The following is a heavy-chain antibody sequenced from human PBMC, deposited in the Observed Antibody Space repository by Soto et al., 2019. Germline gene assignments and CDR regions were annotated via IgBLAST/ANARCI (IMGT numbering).Heavy chain of an antibody. CDR3: ARDVSVMTSVFGF. CDR1: GGTFYTYA. J-gene: IGHJ4*02. V-gene: IGHV1-69*01. D-gene: IGHD3-10*01. CDR2: ITPMIGTT. Sequence: QVHLVQSGAKVKRPGSSVRVSCRASGGTFYTYAFTWVRQAPGQGLERMGGITPMIGTTKSAQKFHGRVTFSADESASTAYMELSNLRSDDTAVYYCARDVSVMTSVFGFWGQGTLITVSS.